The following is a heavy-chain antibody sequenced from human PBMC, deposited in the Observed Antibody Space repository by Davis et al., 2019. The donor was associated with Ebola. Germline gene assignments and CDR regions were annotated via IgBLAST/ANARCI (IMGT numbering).Heavy chain of an antibody. J-gene: IGHJ4*02. D-gene: IGHD5-12*01. V-gene: IGHV1-3*01. CDR2: INSGKGDT. Sequence: ASVKVSCKTSGYKFINHALHWVRQAPGQSLEWMGWINSGKGDTKYSQKFLGRVTITRDTSASTAYMEMSSLRSEDTAVYYCARDIIVAGIPYDHWGQGILVTVSS. CDR3: ARDIIVAGIPYDH. CDR1: GYKFINHA.